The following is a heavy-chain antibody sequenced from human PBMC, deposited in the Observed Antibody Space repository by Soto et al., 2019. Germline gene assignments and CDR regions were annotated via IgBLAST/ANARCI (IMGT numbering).Heavy chain of an antibody. CDR3: ARGGICSGGSCYSNNWFDP. Sequence: GASVKVSCKASGGTFSSYAISWVRRAPGQGLEWMGGIIPIFGTANYAQKFQGRVTITADKSTSTAYMELSSLRSEDTAVYYCARGGICSGGSCYSNNWFDPWGQGTLVTVSS. CDR1: GGTFSSYA. CDR2: IIPIFGTA. V-gene: IGHV1-69*06. J-gene: IGHJ5*02. D-gene: IGHD2-15*01.